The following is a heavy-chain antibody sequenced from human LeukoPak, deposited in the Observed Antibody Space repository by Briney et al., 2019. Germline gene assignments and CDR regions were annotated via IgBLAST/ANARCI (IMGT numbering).Heavy chain of an antibody. V-gene: IGHV3-7*04. CDR2: LKQNGGEK. D-gene: IGHD1-26*01. CDR3: ARVGRGLVAAGPEKQFDY. Sequence: GGSLRLSCAASGFMFSNYWMSWVRQAPEKGLEWVANLKQNGGEKDYVDSVKGRFTISRDNDKNSLDLQMHSLRVEDTAVYYCARVGRGLVAAGPEKQFDYWGQGTLVTVSS. J-gene: IGHJ4*02. CDR1: GFMFSNYW.